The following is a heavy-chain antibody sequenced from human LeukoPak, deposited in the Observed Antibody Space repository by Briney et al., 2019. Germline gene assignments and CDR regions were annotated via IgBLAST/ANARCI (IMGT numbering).Heavy chain of an antibody. CDR2: INPNSGGT. D-gene: IGHD3-10*01. J-gene: IGHJ4*02. Sequence: ASVKVSCKASGYTFTGYYMHWVRQAPGQGLEWMGWINPNSGGTNYAQKFQGRVTMTRDTSISTAYMELSGLRSDDTAVYYCARDKIAHYYGSGSYEHWGQGTLVTVSS. V-gene: IGHV1-2*02. CDR1: GYTFTGYY. CDR3: ARDKIAHYYGSGSYEH.